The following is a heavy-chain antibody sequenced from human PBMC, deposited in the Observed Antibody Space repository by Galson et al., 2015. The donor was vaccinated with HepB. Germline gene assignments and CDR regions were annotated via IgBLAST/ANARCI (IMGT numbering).Heavy chain of an antibody. CDR3: AKDIQYSSGWGYYYYMDV. Sequence: SLRLSCAASGFTFDDYAMHWVRQAPGKGLEWVSGISWNSGSIGYADSVKGRFTISRDNAKNSLYLQMNSLRAEDTALYYCAKDIQYSSGWGYYYYMDVWGKGTTVTVSS. CDR1: GFTFDDYA. D-gene: IGHD6-19*01. J-gene: IGHJ6*03. V-gene: IGHV3-9*01. CDR2: ISWNSGSI.